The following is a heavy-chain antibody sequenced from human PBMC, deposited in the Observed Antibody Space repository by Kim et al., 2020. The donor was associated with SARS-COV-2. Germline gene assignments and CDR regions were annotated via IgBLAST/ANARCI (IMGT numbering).Heavy chain of an antibody. D-gene: IGHD2-2*01. Sequence: ASVKVSCKASGYTFTGYYMHWVRQAPGQGLEWMGWINPNSGGTNYAQKFQGRVTMTRDTSISTAYMELSRLRSDDTAVYYCARAGYCSSTSCPPDPWGQGTLVTVSS. J-gene: IGHJ5*02. CDR2: INPNSGGT. CDR3: ARAGYCSSTSCPPDP. V-gene: IGHV1-2*02. CDR1: GYTFTGYY.